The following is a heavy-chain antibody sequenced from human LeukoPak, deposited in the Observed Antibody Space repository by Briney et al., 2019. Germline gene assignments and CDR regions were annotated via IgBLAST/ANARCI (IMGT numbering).Heavy chain of an antibody. J-gene: IGHJ4*02. V-gene: IGHV1-46*01. Sequence: ASVKVSCKASGYMFTTYYMHWVRQAPGQGLEWMGIINPSAGSTTYAQQFQGRVTMTRDMSTYTVYMELSSLRAEDTAVYYCARVIVGTTTRLDYFDYWGQGTLVTVSS. CDR1: GYMFTTYY. D-gene: IGHD1-26*01. CDR3: ARVIVGTTTRLDYFDY. CDR2: INPSAGST.